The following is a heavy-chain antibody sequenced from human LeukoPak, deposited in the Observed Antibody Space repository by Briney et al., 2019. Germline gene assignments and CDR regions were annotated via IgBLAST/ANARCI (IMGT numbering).Heavy chain of an antibody. J-gene: IGHJ4*02. D-gene: IGHD3-22*01. V-gene: IGHV3-23*01. CDR3: AKRNRDSSGYYFDY. CDR2: LSGSGGST. Sequence: GGSLRLSCAASGYTFSSHAMSWVRQAPGKGLEWVSALSGSGGSTYYADSVKGRFTISRDNSKNTLYLQMNSLRAGDTAVYYCAKRNRDSSGYYFDYWGQGTLVTVSS. CDR1: GYTFSSHA.